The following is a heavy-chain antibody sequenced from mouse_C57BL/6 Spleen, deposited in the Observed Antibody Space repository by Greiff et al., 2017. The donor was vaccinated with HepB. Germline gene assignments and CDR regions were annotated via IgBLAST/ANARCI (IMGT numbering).Heavy chain of an antibody. CDR2: INPNNGGT. D-gene: IGHD2-1*01. CDR1: GYTFTDYY. V-gene: IGHV1-26*01. CDR3: GNLAY. Sequence: EVKLQQSGPELVKPGASVKISCKASGYTFTDYYMNWVKQSHGKSLEWIGDINPNNGGTSYNQKFKGKATLTVDKSSSTAYMELRSLTSEDSAVYYCGNLAYWGQGTLVTVSA. J-gene: IGHJ3*01.